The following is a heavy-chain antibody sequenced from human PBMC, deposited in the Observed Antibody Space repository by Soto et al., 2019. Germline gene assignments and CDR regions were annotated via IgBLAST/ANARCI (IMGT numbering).Heavy chain of an antibody. D-gene: IGHD2-2*01. J-gene: IGHJ4*02. CDR3: AREYCTSIRCYGPDY. CDR2: ISTYNANT. Sequence: HVQLVQSGAEVKKPGASVKVSCKASGYTLTSYGISWVRQAPGQGLEWMGWISTYNANTNYAQKFQSRVTMPTDTSTSTAYMEMGSLSSDDSAVYYCAREYCTSIRCYGPDYWGQGTLVTVSS. CDR1: GYTLTSYG. V-gene: IGHV1-18*01.